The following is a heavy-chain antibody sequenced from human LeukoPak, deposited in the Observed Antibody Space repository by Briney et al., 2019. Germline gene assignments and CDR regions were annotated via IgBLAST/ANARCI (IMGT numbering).Heavy chain of an antibody. CDR2: INHSGST. D-gene: IGHD3-10*01. J-gene: IGHJ2*01. V-gene: IGHV4-34*01. CDR1: GGSFSGYY. Sequence: KPSETLSLTCAVYGGSFSGYYWSWIRQPPGKGLEWIGEINHSGSTNYNPSLKSRVTISVDTSKNQFSLKLSSVTAADTAVYYCASYLYGSVIWGRGTLVTVSS. CDR3: ASYLYGSVI.